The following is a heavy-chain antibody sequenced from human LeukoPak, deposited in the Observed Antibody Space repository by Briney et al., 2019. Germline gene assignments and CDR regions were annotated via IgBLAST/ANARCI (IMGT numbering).Heavy chain of an antibody. V-gene: IGHV4-31*03. Sequence: SETLSLTCTVSGGSISSGGYYWSWIRQHPGKGLEWIGYIYYSGSTYYNPSLKSRVTISVDTSKNQFSLKLNSVTAADTAVYYCARATVLMVRGVTSFDPWGQGTLVTVSS. CDR1: GGSISSGGYY. D-gene: IGHD3-10*01. CDR3: ARATVLMVRGVTSFDP. CDR2: IYYSGST. J-gene: IGHJ5*02.